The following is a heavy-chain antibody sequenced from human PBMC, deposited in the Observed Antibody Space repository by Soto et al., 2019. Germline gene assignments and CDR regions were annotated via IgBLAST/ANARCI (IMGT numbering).Heavy chain of an antibody. CDR3: ATSRGSGYYDSSGYYYIDRCPGY. Sequence: GTSVKVSCKASGGTFSSYAISWVRQAPGQGLEWMGGIIPIFGTANYAQKFQGRVTITADESTSTAYMELSSLRSEDTAVYYCATSRGSGYYDSSGYYYIDRCPGYWGQGPLVTVSS. CDR1: GGTFSSYA. J-gene: IGHJ4*02. CDR2: IIPIFGTA. V-gene: IGHV1-69*13. D-gene: IGHD3-22*01.